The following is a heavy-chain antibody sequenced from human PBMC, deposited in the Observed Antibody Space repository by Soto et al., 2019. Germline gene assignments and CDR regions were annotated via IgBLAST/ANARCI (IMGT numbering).Heavy chain of an antibody. CDR2: ISAYNGNT. D-gene: IGHD2-2*01. CDR1: GYTFTSYG. CDR3: AREPVVPAAIGWYFDL. J-gene: IGHJ2*01. V-gene: IGHV1-18*04. Sequence: QVQLVQSGAEVKKPGASVKVSCKASGYTFTSYGISWVRQAPGQGLEWMGWISAYNGNTNYAQKLQGRVTMTTDTSTSTADMELRSLRSDDTAVYYCAREPVVPAAIGWYFDLWGRGTLVTVSS.